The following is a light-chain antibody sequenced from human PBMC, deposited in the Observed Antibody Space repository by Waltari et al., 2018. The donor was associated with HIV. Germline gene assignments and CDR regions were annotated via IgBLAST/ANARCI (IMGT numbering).Light chain of an antibody. J-gene: IGLJ3*02. CDR1: SSTIGAGYD. CDR3: QSYDSSLSVWV. CDR2: GNS. Sequence: QSVLTQPPSVSGAPGPRVTISCTGSSSTIGAGYDVHWYQQLPGTAPKLLIYGNSNRPSGVPDRFSGSKSGTSASLAITGLLAEDEADYYCQSYDSSLSVWVFGGGTKLTVL. V-gene: IGLV1-40*01.